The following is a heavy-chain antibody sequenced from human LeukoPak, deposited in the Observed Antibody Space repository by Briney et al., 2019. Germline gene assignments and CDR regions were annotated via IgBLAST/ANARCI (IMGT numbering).Heavy chain of an antibody. J-gene: IGHJ6*02. D-gene: IGHD3-10*01. Sequence: PGGSLRLSCAASGFTFSSYATSWVRQAPGKGLEWVAVISYDGSNKYYADSVKGRFTISRDNSKNTLYLQMNSLRAEDTAVYYCAKPAITMVRDYYYGMDVWGQGTTVTVSS. CDR3: AKPAITMVRDYYYGMDV. CDR1: GFTFSSYA. V-gene: IGHV3-30*18. CDR2: ISYDGSNK.